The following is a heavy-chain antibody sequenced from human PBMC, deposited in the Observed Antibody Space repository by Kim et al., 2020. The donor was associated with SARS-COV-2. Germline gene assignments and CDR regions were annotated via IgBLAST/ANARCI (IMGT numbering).Heavy chain of an antibody. CDR2: IIPIFGTA. D-gene: IGHD3-3*01. J-gene: IGHJ4*02. CDR1: GGTFSSYA. V-gene: IGHV1-69*13. CDR3: ARFGGDAIFASGH. Sequence: SVKVSCKASGGTFSSYAISWVRQAPGQGLEWMGGIIPIFGTANYAQKFQGRVTITADESTSTAYMELNSLRSEDTAVYYCARFGGDAIFASGHWGQGTLVTVSS.